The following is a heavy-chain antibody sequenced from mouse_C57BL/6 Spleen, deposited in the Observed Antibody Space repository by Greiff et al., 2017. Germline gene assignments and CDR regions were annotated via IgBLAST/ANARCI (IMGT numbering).Heavy chain of an antibody. Sequence: VQLQQSGAELVRPGASVKLSCTASGFNIKDDYMHWVKQRPEQGLEWIGWIDPENGDTEYASKFQGKATITADTSSNTAYLQLSSLTSEDTAVYYCTILYDGLGYYFDYWGQGTTLTVSS. CDR3: TILYDGLGYYFDY. J-gene: IGHJ2*01. D-gene: IGHD2-3*01. CDR1: GFNIKDDY. CDR2: IDPENGDT. V-gene: IGHV14-4*01.